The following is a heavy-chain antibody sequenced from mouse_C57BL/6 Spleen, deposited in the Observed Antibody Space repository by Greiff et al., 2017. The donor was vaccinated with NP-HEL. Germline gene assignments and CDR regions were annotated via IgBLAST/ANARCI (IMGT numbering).Heavy chain of an antibody. CDR3: ARMRARRGEAWSMDD. CDR2: IWRGGST. Sequence: QVQLQQSGPGLVQPSQSLSITCTVSGFSLTSYGVHWVRQSPGKGLEWLGVIWRGGSTDYNAAFMSRLSITKDNSKSQVFFKMNSLQADDTAIYYCARMRARRGEAWSMDDWGQGTSVTVSS. V-gene: IGHV2-5*01. J-gene: IGHJ4*01. D-gene: IGHD3-1*01. CDR1: GFSLTSYG.